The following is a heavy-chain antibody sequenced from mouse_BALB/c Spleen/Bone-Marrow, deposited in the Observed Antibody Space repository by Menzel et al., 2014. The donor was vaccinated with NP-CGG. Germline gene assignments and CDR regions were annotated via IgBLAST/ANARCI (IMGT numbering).Heavy chain of an antibody. CDR2: ISYSGST. J-gene: IGHJ2*01. Sequence: EVKLQESGPSLVKPSQTLSLTCSVSGDSITSGYWNWIRKFPGNKLEYMGYISYSGSTYYNPSLKSRISIARDTSKNHYYLQLNSVTAEDSATYYCATYDGYYFDYWGQGTTLTVPS. D-gene: IGHD1-2*01. CDR3: ATYDGYYFDY. V-gene: IGHV3-8*02. CDR1: GDSITSGY.